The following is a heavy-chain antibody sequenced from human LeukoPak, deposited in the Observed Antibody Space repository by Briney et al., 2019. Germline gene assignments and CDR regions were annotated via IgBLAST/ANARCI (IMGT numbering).Heavy chain of an antibody. D-gene: IGHD3-22*01. J-gene: IGHJ3*02. CDR3: ARDGYYHDSSGPGSGAFDI. Sequence: ASVKVSCKASGGTFSSYAISWVRQAPGQGLEWMGGIIPIFGTANYAQKFQGRVTMTRDTSTSTVYMELSSLRSEDTAVYYCARDGYYHDSSGPGSGAFDIWGQGTMVTVSS. CDR1: GGTFSSYA. CDR2: IIPIFGTA. V-gene: IGHV1-69*05.